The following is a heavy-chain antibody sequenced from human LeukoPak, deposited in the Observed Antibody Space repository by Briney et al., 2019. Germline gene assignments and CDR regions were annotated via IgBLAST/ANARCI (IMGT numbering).Heavy chain of an antibody. CDR1: GFTFTTYW. V-gene: IGHV3-74*01. CDR3: ARRVSGSYSLYWYFDL. J-gene: IGHJ2*01. Sequence: PGGSLRLSCEASGFTFTTYWIHWVRQGPGKGLVWVSRIKYDGSTSNYADSVKGRFTNSRDNAKNTVYLQMNSLRAEDTAVYYCARRVSGSYSLYWYFDLWGRGTLVTVSS. CDR2: IKYDGSTS. D-gene: IGHD1-26*01.